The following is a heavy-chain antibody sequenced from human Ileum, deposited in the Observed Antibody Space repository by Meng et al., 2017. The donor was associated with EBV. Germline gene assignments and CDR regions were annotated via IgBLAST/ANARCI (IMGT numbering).Heavy chain of an antibody. CDR1: GFTVSSYH. V-gene: IGHV3-53*01. J-gene: IGHJ4*02. CDR2: IYIGGDT. CDR3: ARGPDWAKGGY. D-gene: IGHD3/OR15-3a*01. Sequence: VQHVGAGGGFVQPGGSLSVSFEPSGFTVSSYHMSWVRQAPGKGLEWVSTIYIGGDTFYADSVKDRFTISRDNSKNTLFLQMNRLTVEDTAVYYCARGPDWAKGGYWGLGTLVTVSS.